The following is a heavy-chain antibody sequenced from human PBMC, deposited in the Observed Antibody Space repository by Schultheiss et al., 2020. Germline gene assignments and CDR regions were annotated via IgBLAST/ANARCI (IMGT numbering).Heavy chain of an antibody. CDR2: ISSNGGST. D-gene: IGHD6-19*01. CDR1: GFTFSSYA. J-gene: IGHJ4*02. CDR3: ARDEYSTGWSHFHH. Sequence: GGSLRLSCSASGFTFSSYAMHWVRQAPGKGLEYVSAISSNGGSTYYADSVKGRFTISRDNSKNTLYLQMKSLRVEDTAVYYCARDEYSTGWSHFHHWGQGTLVTVSS. V-gene: IGHV3-64*04.